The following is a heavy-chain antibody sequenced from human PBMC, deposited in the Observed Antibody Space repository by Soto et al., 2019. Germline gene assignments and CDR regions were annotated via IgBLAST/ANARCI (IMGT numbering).Heavy chain of an antibody. CDR3: AGEVCSGGWYYYCFSMDA. Sequence: EVQLVETGGGLIQPGGSLRLSCAASGLTIRSNYMSWVRQAPGKGLEWVSLIFSGGSTYYADSVKGRFTISRDNSKNMVYLQMNSLRAEDTAVYCWAGEVCSGGWYYYCFSMDAWGQGTTVTVSS. CDR1: GLTIRSNY. D-gene: IGHD6-19*01. V-gene: IGHV3-53*02. J-gene: IGHJ6*02. CDR2: IFSGGST.